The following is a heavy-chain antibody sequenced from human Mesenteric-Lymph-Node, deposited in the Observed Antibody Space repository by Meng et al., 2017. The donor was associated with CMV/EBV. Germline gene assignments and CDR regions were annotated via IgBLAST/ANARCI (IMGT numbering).Heavy chain of an antibody. CDR2: ISSSSSYI. V-gene: IGHV3-21*05. D-gene: IGHD3-10*01. CDR1: GFTFSSYE. J-gene: IGHJ6*02. Sequence: GGSLRLSCAASGFTFSSYEMNWVRQAPGKGLEWISHISSSSSYIYYADSVKGRFTISRDNAKNSLYLQMNSLRAEDTAVYYCARRVVRYGMDVWGQGTTVTVSS. CDR3: ARRVVRYGMDV.